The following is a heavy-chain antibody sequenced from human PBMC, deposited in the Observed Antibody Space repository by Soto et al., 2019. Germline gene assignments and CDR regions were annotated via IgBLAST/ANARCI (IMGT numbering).Heavy chain of an antibody. V-gene: IGHV3-20*04. J-gene: IGHJ4*02. CDR1: GFTFDDYG. CDR2: INWNGGST. Sequence: EVQLVESGGGVVRPGGSLRLSCAASGFTFDDYGMSWVRQAPGKGLGWVSGINWNGGSTGYADSVKGRFTISRDNAKTSLYLQMNSLRAEDTALYYCARLYSSGWYGPGRYWGQGTLVTVSS. CDR3: ARLYSSGWYGPGRY. D-gene: IGHD6-19*01.